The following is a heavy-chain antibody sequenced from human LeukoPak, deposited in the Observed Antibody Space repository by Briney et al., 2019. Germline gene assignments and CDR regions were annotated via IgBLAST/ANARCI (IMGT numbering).Heavy chain of an antibody. CDR3: ARSAPSSARGYYSY. V-gene: IGHV4-39*07. CDR1: GGSISSSSYY. J-gene: IGHJ4*02. D-gene: IGHD5-18*01. CDR2: IYYSGST. Sequence: SQTLSLTCTVSGGSISSSSYYWGWIRQPPGTGLEWIGSIYYSGSTYYNPSLKSRVTISVDTSKNQFSLKLSSVTAADTAVYYCARSAPSSARGYYSYWGQGTLVTVSS.